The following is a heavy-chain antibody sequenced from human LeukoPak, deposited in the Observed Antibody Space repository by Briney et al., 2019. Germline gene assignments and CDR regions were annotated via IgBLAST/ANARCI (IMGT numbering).Heavy chain of an antibody. V-gene: IGHV5-51*01. CDR1: GYXFTTYW. D-gene: IGHD4-23*01. CDR2: IYPGDSDT. J-gene: IGHJ4*02. Sequence: PGESLKISCNGSGYXFTTYWICWVRQMPGKGLEWMGIIYPGDSDTRYSPSFQGQVTMSADKSISTAYLQWSSLKASDTAMYYCARLNSSVFDHWGQGTLVTVSS. CDR3: ARLNSSVFDH.